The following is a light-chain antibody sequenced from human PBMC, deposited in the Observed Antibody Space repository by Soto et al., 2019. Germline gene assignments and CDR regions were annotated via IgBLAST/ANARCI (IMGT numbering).Light chain of an antibody. CDR2: AAS. CDR1: QGISSY. CDR3: QQYETFSPWT. Sequence: DIQLTQSPSFLSASVGDRVTISCRASQGISSYLAWYQHKPGKAPNLLISAASTLQSGVPSRFSGSGSGTEFTLAISNLQPDDFATYYCQQYETFSPWTFGQGTKVDIK. V-gene: IGKV1-9*01. J-gene: IGKJ1*01.